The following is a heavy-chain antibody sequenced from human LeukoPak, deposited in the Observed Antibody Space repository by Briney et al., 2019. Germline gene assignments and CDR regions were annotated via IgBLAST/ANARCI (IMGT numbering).Heavy chain of an antibody. Sequence: SVKVSFKASGGTFSSYAISWVRQAPGQGLEWMGGIIPIFGTANYAQKFQGRVTITADKSTSTAYMELSSLRSEDTAVYYCARDRAHYDFWSGYSGWGQGTLVTVSS. J-gene: IGHJ4*02. CDR1: GGTFSSYA. CDR3: ARDRAHYDFWSGYSG. CDR2: IIPIFGTA. V-gene: IGHV1-69*06. D-gene: IGHD3-3*01.